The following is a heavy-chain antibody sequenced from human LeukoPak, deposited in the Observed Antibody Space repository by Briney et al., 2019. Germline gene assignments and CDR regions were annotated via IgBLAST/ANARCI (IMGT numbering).Heavy chain of an antibody. D-gene: IGHD6-19*01. CDR2: MNPNSGNT. Sequence: ASVKVSCKASGYTFTNYDINWVRQAAGQGLEWMGWMNPNSGNTGYAQKFQGRVSMTRDTSTSTAYMDLSSLRAEDTAVYFCARRLALAGTLPDYWGQGTLVTVSS. V-gene: IGHV1-8*01. J-gene: IGHJ4*02. CDR3: ARRLALAGTLPDY. CDR1: GYTFTNYD.